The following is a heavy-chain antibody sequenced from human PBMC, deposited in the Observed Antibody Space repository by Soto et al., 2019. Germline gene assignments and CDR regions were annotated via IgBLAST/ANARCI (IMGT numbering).Heavy chain of an antibody. CDR1: GGTFSSYA. V-gene: IGHV1-69*12. CDR2: IIPIFGTA. Sequence: QVQLVQSGAEVKKPGSSVKVSCKASGGTFSSYAISWVRQAPGQGLEWMGGIIPIFGTANYAQKFQGRVTITADESTSTAYMELSSLRSEDTAVYHCAREVVVAATHYYGMDVWGQGTTVTVSS. CDR3: AREVVVAATHYYGMDV. D-gene: IGHD2-15*01. J-gene: IGHJ6*02.